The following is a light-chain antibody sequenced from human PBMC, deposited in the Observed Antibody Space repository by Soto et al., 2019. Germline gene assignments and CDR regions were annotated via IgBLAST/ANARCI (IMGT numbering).Light chain of an antibody. J-gene: IGLJ1*01. CDR2: EVN. CDR1: SNDIGAYNY. V-gene: IGLV2-14*01. CDR3: SSFTSTSAVYV. Sequence: QSVLTQHASVSGSPGQSITVSCTGTSNDIGAYNYVSWYQQHPGKAPKLMIYEVNNRPSGISNRFSGSKSGNTASLTISGLQAEDEADYFCSSFTSTSAVYVFGAGTKVTVL.